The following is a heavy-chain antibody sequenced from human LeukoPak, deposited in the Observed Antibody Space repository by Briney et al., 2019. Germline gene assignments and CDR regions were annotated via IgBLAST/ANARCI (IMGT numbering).Heavy chain of an antibody. CDR1: GYTFIDYF. J-gene: IGHJ3*02. CDR3: VRAVSGTLGGAFDI. D-gene: IGHD1-7*01. Sequence: ASVKVSCKASGYTFIDYFIHWMRQTPGQGLEWLGWINPNSGVARYAQKFQDRVTMTRDTAAYMELSSLKSDDTAVHYCVRAVSGTLGGAFDIWGQGTAVTVSS. CDR2: INPNSGVA. V-gene: IGHV1-2*02.